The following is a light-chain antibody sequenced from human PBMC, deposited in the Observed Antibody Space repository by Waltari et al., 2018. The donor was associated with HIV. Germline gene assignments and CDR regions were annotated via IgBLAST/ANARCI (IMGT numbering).Light chain of an antibody. Sequence: IVMTQSPLSLPVTPGEPASISCRSSQSLKHSNGNVYLYWYLQRPGQSPQLLIYFASNRASGVPDRFSGSGSGTDFTLTISSLQAEDVAVYYCQQYHSGPTFGQGTKVEIK. V-gene: IGKV2-28*01. J-gene: IGKJ1*01. CDR3: QQYHSGPT. CDR1: QSLKHSNGNVY. CDR2: FAS.